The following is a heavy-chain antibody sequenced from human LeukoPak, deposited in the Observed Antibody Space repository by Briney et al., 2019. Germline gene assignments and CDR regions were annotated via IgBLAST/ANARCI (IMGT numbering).Heavy chain of an antibody. D-gene: IGHD2-2*01. CDR2: IIPIFGTA. Sequence: SVKVSCKASGGTFSSYAISWVRQAPGQGLERMGGIIPIFGTANYAQKFQGRVTITADESTSTAYMELSSLRSEDTAVYYCARHLLGYCSSTSCPRTGYGMDVWGKGTTVTVSS. CDR1: GGTFSSYA. V-gene: IGHV1-69*13. J-gene: IGHJ6*04. CDR3: ARHLLGYCSSTSCPRTGYGMDV.